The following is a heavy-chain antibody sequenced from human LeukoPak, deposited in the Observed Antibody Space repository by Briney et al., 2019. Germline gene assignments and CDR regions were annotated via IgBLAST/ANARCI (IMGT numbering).Heavy chain of an antibody. CDR3: ARAQLDLDY. CDR2: ISYDGSNK. J-gene: IGHJ4*02. D-gene: IGHD5-18*01. V-gene: IGHV3-30*04. Sequence: PGGSLSLSCAASGFTFSNYAMHWASQAPGKGLEWVTVISYDGSNKYYADSVKGRFTISRDNSKNTLYLQMNSLRAEDTAVYYCARAQLDLDYWGQGTLVTVSS. CDR1: GFTFSNYA.